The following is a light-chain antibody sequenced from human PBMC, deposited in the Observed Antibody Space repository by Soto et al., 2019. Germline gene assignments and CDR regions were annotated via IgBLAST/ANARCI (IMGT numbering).Light chain of an antibody. Sequence: QSALTQPPSASGSPGQSVAISCTGTSSDVGGYNYVSWYQQHPGKAPKLMIYEVNKRPSGVPDRFSGSKSGNTASLTVSGIQAEDEADYYCSSYAFSSNVFGTGTKLTVL. J-gene: IGLJ1*01. CDR3: SSYAFSSNV. CDR2: EVN. CDR1: SSDVGGYNY. V-gene: IGLV2-8*01.